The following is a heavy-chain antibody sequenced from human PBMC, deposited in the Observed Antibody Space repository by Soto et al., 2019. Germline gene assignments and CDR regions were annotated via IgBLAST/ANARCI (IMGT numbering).Heavy chain of an antibody. CDR1: GVTFTSYA. V-gene: IGHV3-23*01. J-gene: IGHJ4*02. Sequence: GGFLRLSCAASGVTFTSYAMTWVRQVPGEGLQWVSSISKSGDSTYYADSVKGRFTTSRDNSKNTLYLQMNSLRAEDTAIYYCAKGSFGFDYWGQGTLVTVSS. CDR2: ISKSGDST. D-gene: IGHD3-10*01. CDR3: AKGSFGFDY.